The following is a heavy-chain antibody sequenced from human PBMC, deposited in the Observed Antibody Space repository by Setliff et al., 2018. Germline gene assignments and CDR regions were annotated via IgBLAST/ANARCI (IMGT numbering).Heavy chain of an antibody. J-gene: IGHJ4*02. Sequence: SETLSLTCTVSGGSISSRTHYWSWIRQPAGKGLEWIGQVYTSWSTNYNPSLKSRVTISLDTSKNQFSLKVFSVTAADTAVYYCVRGRNVAARLLDSWGQGTLVTVSS. V-gene: IGHV4-61*09. CDR2: VYTSWST. CDR3: VRGRNVAARLLDS. D-gene: IGHD6-6*01. CDR1: GGSISSRTHY.